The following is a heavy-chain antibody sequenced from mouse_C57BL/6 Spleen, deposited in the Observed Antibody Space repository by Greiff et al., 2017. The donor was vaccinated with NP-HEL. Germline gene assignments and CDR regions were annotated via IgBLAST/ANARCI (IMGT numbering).Heavy chain of an antibody. CDR1: GYSFTGYY. Sequence: EVQRVESGPELVKPGASVKISCKASGYSFTGYYMNWVKQSPEKSLEWIGEINPSTGGTTYNQKFKAKATLTVDKSSSTAYMQLKSLTSEDSAVYYCARSLYDYLDYWGQGTTLTVSS. D-gene: IGHD2-3*01. CDR3: ARSLYDYLDY. CDR2: INPSTGGT. V-gene: IGHV1-42*01. J-gene: IGHJ2*01.